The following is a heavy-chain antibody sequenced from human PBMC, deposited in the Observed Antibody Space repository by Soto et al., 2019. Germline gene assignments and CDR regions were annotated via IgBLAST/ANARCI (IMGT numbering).Heavy chain of an antibody. CDR1: GGYITSSYY. J-gene: IGHJ4*02. D-gene: IGHD2-2*02. CDR2: IYYSGST. CDR3: ATIPATTILTDY. V-gene: IGHV4-39*01. Sequence: PSETLSLTCTVSGGYITSSYYWGWIRQPPGKGLEWIGSIYYSGSTYYNPSLKSRVTISVDTSKNQFSLKLSSVTAADTAVYYCATIPATTILTDYWGQGTLVTVSS.